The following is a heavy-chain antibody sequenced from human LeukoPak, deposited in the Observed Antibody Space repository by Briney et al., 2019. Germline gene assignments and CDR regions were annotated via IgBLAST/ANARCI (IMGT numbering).Heavy chain of an antibody. CDR1: GLGRSFKETW. CDR3: TTDPRY. Sequence: GGSLRISCSASGLGRSFKETWMRWVRRAPGKGLEWIGRIKGKPDGGAIDYIAPVRGRFSISRDDSKNLVFLQMDSLKIEDTAVYYCTTDPRYWGQGTMVTVSS. J-gene: IGHJ4*02. V-gene: IGHV3-15*01. CDR2: IKGKPDGGAI.